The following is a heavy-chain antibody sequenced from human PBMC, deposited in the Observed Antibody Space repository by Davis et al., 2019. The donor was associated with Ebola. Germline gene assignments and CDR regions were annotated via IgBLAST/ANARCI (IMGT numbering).Heavy chain of an antibody. CDR1: GFTFDDYT. CDR3: TRGERYYDGSGPFVGEGAYYMDV. V-gene: IGHV3-43*01. D-gene: IGHD3-22*01. J-gene: IGHJ6*03. Sequence: GESLKISCAASGFTFDDYTMHWVRQAPGKGLEWVSLISWDGESTWYVDSVKGRFTISRDNSKNSLYLQMNNLRTEDTALYYCTRGERYYDGSGPFVGEGAYYMDVWGKGTTVTVSS. CDR2: ISWDGEST.